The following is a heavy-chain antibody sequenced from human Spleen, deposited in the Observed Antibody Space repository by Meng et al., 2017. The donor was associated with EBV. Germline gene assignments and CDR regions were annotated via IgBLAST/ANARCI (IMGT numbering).Heavy chain of an antibody. CDR2: IYWDDDT. CDR3: AHIIVARPFDS. Sequence: ITLKDTGPTLVNPTQTLTLTLTFSGVSLRTRGVGVGWIRQPPGKALEWLALIYWDDDTRYSPSLKSRLTITKDTSKNQVVLTMTNMDPVDTATYYCAHIIVARPFDSWGQGTLVTVSS. J-gene: IGHJ4*02. D-gene: IGHD6-6*01. V-gene: IGHV2-5*02. CDR1: GVSLRTRGVG.